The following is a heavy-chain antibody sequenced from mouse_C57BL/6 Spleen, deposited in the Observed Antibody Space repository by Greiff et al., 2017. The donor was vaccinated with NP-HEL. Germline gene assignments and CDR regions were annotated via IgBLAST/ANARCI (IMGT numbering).Heavy chain of an antibody. Sequence: QVQLQQPGAELVKPGASVKLSCKASGYTFTSYWMHWVKQRPGRGLEWIGRIDLNSGGTKYNEKFKSKATLTVDKPSRTAYMQLSSLTSEDSAVYYCAREDGNSIWFAYWGQGTLVTVSA. D-gene: IGHD2-1*01. V-gene: IGHV1-72*01. CDR2: IDLNSGGT. CDR3: AREDGNSIWFAY. J-gene: IGHJ3*01. CDR1: GYTFTSYW.